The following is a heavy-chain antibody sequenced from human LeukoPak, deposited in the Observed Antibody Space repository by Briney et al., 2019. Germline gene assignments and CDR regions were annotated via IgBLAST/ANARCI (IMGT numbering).Heavy chain of an antibody. V-gene: IGHV3-48*01. J-gene: IGHJ4*02. CDR3: ARGSTYYDSSGQVPFDY. CDR1: GFTFSTYS. D-gene: IGHD3-22*01. Sequence: GGSLRPSCAASGFTFSTYSMNWVRQAPGKRLEWVSYISSSSSTIYYADSVKGRFTISRDNAKNSLYLQMNSLRAEDTAVYYCARGSTYYDSSGQVPFDYWGQGTLVTVSS. CDR2: ISSSSSTI.